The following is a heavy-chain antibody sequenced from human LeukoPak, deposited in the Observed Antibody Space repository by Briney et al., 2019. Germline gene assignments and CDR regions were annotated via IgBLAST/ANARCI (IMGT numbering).Heavy chain of an antibody. D-gene: IGHD6-13*01. CDR3: ARNSALRIAAAGRAEGY. Sequence: SETLSLTCAVYGGSFSGYYWSWIRQPPGKGLEWIGEINHSGSTNYNPSLKSRVTISVDTSKNQFSLKLSSVTAADTAVYYCARNSALRIAAAGRAEGYWGQGTLVTVSS. J-gene: IGHJ4*02. CDR2: INHSGST. CDR1: GGSFSGYY. V-gene: IGHV4-34*01.